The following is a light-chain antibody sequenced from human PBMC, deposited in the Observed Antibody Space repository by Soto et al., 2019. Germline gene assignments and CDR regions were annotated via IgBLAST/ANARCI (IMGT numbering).Light chain of an antibody. J-gene: IGLJ3*02. CDR3: SSYTGSNNLG. CDR2: GNI. V-gene: IGLV1-40*01. Sequence: QSVLTQPPSVSGAPGQRVTISCTGSNSNIGAGYDVHWYQQFPGTAPKLLIYGNINRPSGVPDRFSGSKSGNTASLTVSGLQAEDEADYYCSSYTGSNNLGFGGGTKVTVL. CDR1: NSNIGAGYD.